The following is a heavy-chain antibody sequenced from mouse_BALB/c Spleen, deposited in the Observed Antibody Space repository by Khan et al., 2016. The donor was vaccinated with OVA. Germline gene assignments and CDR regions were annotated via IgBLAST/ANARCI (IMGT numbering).Heavy chain of an antibody. CDR1: GFTFSSYV. CDR2: ISTGGSS. J-gene: IGHJ2*03. CDR3: TRDAYEYDEYYLDY. D-gene: IGHD2-4*01. Sequence: EVQLQESGGRSVKPGGSLKLSCAVSGFTFSSYVMSWVRQTPEKRLEWVASISTGGSSYYSDTVKHRLTIFTDNTRNIVRLQMSSLRSEDIAIYYCTRDAYEYDEYYLDYWGQGTRVTVAS. V-gene: IGHV5-6-5*01.